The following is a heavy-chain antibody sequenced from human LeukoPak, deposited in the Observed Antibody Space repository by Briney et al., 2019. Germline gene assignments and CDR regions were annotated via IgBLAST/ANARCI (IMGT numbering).Heavy chain of an antibody. J-gene: IGHJ4*02. CDR3: QYYDSSGYYPDY. CDR2: IIPIFGTA. CDR1: GGTFSSYA. Sequence: SVKVSCKASGGTFSSYAISWVRQAPGQGLEWMGGIIPIFGTANYAQKFQGRVTITADESTSTAYMELSSLRSEDTAVYYCQYYDSSGYYPDYWGQGTLVTVSS. D-gene: IGHD3-22*01. V-gene: IGHV1-69*13.